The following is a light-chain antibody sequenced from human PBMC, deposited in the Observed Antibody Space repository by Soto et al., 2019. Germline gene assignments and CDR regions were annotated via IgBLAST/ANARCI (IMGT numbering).Light chain of an antibody. J-gene: IGKJ4*01. CDR1: QSIAFY. V-gene: IGKV1-39*01. CDR2: AAS. Sequence: DIQLTQSPSSLSASVGDRVTITCRASQSIAFYVNWFQQKPGRAPRLLIYAASSLQGGFPSRFSASDSGPDSTYTINSLQPKHSATALCKRSSNPPLLPFARGPKV. CDR3: KRSSNPPLLP.